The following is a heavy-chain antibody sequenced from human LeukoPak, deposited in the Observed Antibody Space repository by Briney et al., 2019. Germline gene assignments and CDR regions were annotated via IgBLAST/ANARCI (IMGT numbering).Heavy chain of an antibody. CDR1: GGSISNYY. Sequence: SETLSLTCTVSGGSISNYYWSWIRQPAGMGLEWIGRIYASGSTNYNPSLKSRVTMSEDTSNNQFSLNLSSVTAADTAVYYCARTSARGAQFDYWGQGTLVTVSP. J-gene: IGHJ4*02. D-gene: IGHD3-10*01. CDR2: IYASGST. V-gene: IGHV4-4*07. CDR3: ARTSARGAQFDY.